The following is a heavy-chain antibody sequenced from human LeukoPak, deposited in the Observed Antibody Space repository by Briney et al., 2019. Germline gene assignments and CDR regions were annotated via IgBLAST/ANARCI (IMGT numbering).Heavy chain of an antibody. V-gene: IGHV1-18*01. CDR3: ARDPRKRGYCSSTSCQNWFDP. D-gene: IGHD2-2*01. CDR1: GYTFTSYG. J-gene: IGHJ5*02. Sequence: ASVKLSCTASGYTFTSYGISWVRQAPGQGLEWIGWISAYNGNTNYAQKLQGRVTMTTDTSTSTAYMELRSLRSDDTAVYYCARDPRKRGYCSSTSCQNWFDPWGQGTLVTVSS. CDR2: ISAYNGNT.